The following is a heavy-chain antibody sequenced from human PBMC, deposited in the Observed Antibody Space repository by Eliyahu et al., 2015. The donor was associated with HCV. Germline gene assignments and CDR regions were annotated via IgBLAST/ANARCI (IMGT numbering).Heavy chain of an antibody. CDR2: INPNSGDT. Sequence: QVQLVQSGAEVKKPGASVKVSCKASGYTFTDYYMQWVRQAPGQGLEWMGWINPNSGDTNYAQKFQGRVTMTRDTSITAAYMELSRLSSDDTAVYYCARGTSQHLAPSDYWGQGTLVTVSS. D-gene: IGHD6-13*01. V-gene: IGHV1-2*02. CDR3: ARGTSQHLAPSDY. CDR1: GYTFTDYY. J-gene: IGHJ4*02.